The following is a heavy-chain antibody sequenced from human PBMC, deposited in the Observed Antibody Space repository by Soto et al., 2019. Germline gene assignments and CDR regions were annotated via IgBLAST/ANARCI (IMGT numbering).Heavy chain of an antibody. CDR1: GFTFSTFW. CDR2: INSDGSST. Sequence: EVQLVESGGGLVQPGGSLRLSCEASGFTFSTFWMHWVRQAPGKGLVWVLRINSDGSSTNYADSVQGRVTISRDNAKNTLYLQLNSLRPEDTAVYYCARDFEYWGQGTLVTVSS. CDR3: ARDFEY. J-gene: IGHJ4*02. V-gene: IGHV3-74*01.